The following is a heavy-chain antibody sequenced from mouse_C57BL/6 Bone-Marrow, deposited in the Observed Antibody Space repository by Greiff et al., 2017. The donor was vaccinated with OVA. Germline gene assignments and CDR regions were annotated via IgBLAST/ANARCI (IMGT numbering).Heavy chain of an antibody. CDR1: GYTFTSYW. Sequence: VQLQQPGAELVKPGASVKLSCKASGYTFTSYWMQWVKQRPGQGLEWIGEIDPSDSYTNYNQKFKGKATLTVDTSSSTAYLQRSSLTSEDSAVYYCADYGSGYFDVWGTGTTVTVSS. V-gene: IGHV1-50*01. CDR3: ADYGSGYFDV. D-gene: IGHD1-1*01. J-gene: IGHJ1*03. CDR2: IDPSDSYT.